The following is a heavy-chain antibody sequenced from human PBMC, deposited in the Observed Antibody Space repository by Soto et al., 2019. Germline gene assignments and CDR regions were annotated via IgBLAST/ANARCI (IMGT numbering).Heavy chain of an antibody. J-gene: IGHJ4*01. CDR2: VKSKADGVSG. Sequence: GGSLRLSCAASGFPFNNAWINWVRQVPGKGLEWVGRVKSKADGVSGDYAAPVKGRFVVSRDDSKDIVYLQMNSLKIEDTGVYYCTTDSRTTLPEIRFDYWGHGTQVTVSS. V-gene: IGHV3-15*07. CDR3: TTDSRTTLPEIRFDY. D-gene: IGHD1-26*01. CDR1: GFPFNNAW.